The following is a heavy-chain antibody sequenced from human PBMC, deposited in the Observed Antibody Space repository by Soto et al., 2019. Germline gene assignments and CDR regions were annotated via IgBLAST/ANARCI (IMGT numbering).Heavy chain of an antibody. V-gene: IGHV3-30*03. D-gene: IGHD2-15*01. Sequence: ESGGGVVQPGRSLRLSCAASGFTFSSYGMHWVRQAPGKGLEWVAVISYDGSNKYYADSVKGRFTISRDNSKNTLYLQMNSLRAEDTAVYYCAYVTGYCSGGSCPPVDYWGQGTLVTVSS. J-gene: IGHJ4*02. CDR2: ISYDGSNK. CDR3: AYVTGYCSGGSCPPVDY. CDR1: GFTFSSYG.